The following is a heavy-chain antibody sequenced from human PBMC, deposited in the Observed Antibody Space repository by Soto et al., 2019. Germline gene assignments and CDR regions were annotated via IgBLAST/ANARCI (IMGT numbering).Heavy chain of an antibody. J-gene: IGHJ4*02. CDR2: ISGSGGST. CDR1: GFTFSSYA. V-gene: IGHV3-23*01. D-gene: IGHD3-9*01. CDR3: VRALYVILNGYYFYYFDH. Sequence: GGSLRLSCAASGFTFSSYAMSWFRQAPGKGLEWVSAISGSGGSTYYADSVKGRFTISRDNSKNTLYLQMNSLRAEDTAVYYCVRALYVILNGYYFYYFDHWGQHNVVTVAS.